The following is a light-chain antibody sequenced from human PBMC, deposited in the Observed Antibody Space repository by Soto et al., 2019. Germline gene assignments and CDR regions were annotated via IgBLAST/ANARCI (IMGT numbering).Light chain of an antibody. V-gene: IGLV2-11*01. Sequence: QSALTQPRSVSGSPGQSVTISCTGTSSDVGGYIYVSWYQHHPGKAPTLMIYDVSKRPSGVPDRFSSSKSGNTASLTISGLQAEDEADYYCCSYAGSYTHFFGTGTKVTVL. CDR3: CSYAGSYTHF. J-gene: IGLJ1*01. CDR2: DVS. CDR1: SSDVGGYIY.